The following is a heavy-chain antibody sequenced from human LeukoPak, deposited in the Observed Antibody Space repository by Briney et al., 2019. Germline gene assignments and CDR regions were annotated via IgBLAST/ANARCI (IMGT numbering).Heavy chain of an antibody. CDR1: GFSLHNYA. CDR3: AKVYSYGNYYFDY. Sequence: GSLRLSCAASGFSLHNYAMPRFRQAPSKGPEWVAVISYDGSTKYYADSVKGRFTISRDNSKNTLYLQMNSLRAEDTAVYYCAKVYSYGNYYFDYWGQGTLVTVSS. V-gene: IGHV3-30-3*01. J-gene: IGHJ4*02. CDR2: ISYDGSTK. D-gene: IGHD5-18*01.